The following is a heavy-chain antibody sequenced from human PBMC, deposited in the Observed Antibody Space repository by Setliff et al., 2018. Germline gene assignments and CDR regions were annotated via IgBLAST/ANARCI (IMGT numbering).Heavy chain of an antibody. J-gene: IGHJ4*02. V-gene: IGHV1-69*06. CDR1: GGTFDSYS. CDR2: FTPILLTP. CDR3: ARDRVSGWYITHDH. Sequence: SVKVSCKASGGTFDSYSFTWLRQAPGQGLEWVGGFTPILLTPNYAQKFQGRITITADKSTSTAYMELSGLRSDDTAVYYCARDRVSGWYITHDHWGQGTLVTVSS. D-gene: IGHD6-19*01.